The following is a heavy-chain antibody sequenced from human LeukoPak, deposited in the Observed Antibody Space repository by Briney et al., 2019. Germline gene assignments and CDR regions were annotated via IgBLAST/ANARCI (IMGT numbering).Heavy chain of an antibody. CDR2: INHSGST. Sequence: ETLSLTCTVSGGSISSYYWSWIRQPPGKGLEWIGEINHSGSTNYNPSLKSRVTISVDTSKNQFSLKLSSVTAADTAVYYCARGVDTAMVTGFDYWGQGTLVTVSS. CDR1: GGSISSYY. V-gene: IGHV4-34*01. J-gene: IGHJ4*02. D-gene: IGHD5-18*01. CDR3: ARGVDTAMVTGFDY.